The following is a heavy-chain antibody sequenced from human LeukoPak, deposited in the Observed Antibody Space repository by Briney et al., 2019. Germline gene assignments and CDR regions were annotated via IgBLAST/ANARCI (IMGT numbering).Heavy chain of an antibody. V-gene: IGHV1-8*01. J-gene: IGHJ6*03. CDR2: MNPNSGNT. CDR3: ARGRPTTYYDFWSGYYDPWAFDYYYMDV. D-gene: IGHD3-3*01. CDR1: GYTFTSYD. Sequence: GASVKVSCKASGYTFTSYDINWVRQATGQGLEWMGWMNPNSGNTGYAQKFQGRVTMTRNTSISTAYMELSSLRSEDTAVYYCARGRPTTYYDFWSGYYDPWAFDYYYMDVWGKGTTVTVSS.